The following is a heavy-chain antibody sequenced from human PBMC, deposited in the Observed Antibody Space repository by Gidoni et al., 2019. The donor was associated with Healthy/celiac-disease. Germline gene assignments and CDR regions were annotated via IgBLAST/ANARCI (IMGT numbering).Heavy chain of an antibody. J-gene: IGHJ3*02. CDR2: ISYDGSNK. D-gene: IGHD6-19*01. V-gene: IGHV3-30*18. Sequence: QVQLVESGGGVVQPGRCLRLSCAASGFTFSSYGMHWVRQAPGKGLEWVAVISYDGSNKYYADSVKGRFTISRDNSKNTLYLQMNSLRAEDTAVYYCAKDGRTVAGNSPTLDAFDIWGQGTMVTVSS. CDR3: AKDGRTVAGNSPTLDAFDI. CDR1: GFTFSSYG.